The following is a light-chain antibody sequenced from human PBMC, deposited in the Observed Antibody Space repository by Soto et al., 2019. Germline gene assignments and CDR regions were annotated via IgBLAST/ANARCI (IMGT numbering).Light chain of an antibody. J-gene: IGKJ5*01. V-gene: IGKV1-9*01. Sequence: IQLTQSPSSLSASIGDRVTITCRASQGISSSLAWYQQEPGKAPKLLIYEASTLQSGVPSRFSGRGSGTEYPLTISGLQPEVFATYYCQQLNSYPFTFGQGTRLEIK. CDR3: QQLNSYPFT. CDR1: QGISSS. CDR2: EAS.